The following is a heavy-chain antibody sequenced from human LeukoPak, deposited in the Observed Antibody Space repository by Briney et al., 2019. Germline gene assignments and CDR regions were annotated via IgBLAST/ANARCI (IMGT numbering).Heavy chain of an antibody. Sequence: GGSLRLSCAASGFSFSSFGIHWVRQAPGKGLEWVAIVWYDGSNKHYADSVKGRFTISRDNSKDTLYLQMNSLRAEDTAVYYCARDVVAATQTFSYGMDVWGQGTTVTVSS. V-gene: IGHV3-33*01. CDR1: GFSFSSFG. CDR2: VWYDGSNK. CDR3: ARDVVAATQTFSYGMDV. D-gene: IGHD2-15*01. J-gene: IGHJ6*02.